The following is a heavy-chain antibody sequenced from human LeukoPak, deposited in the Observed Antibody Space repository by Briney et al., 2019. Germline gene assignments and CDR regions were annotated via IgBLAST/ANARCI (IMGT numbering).Heavy chain of an antibody. D-gene: IGHD6-13*01. Sequence: ASVKVSCKASRYIFTSYYIHWVRQAPGQGLEWMGWINPNNGGTKYAQRFRGRVTMTSGTSISTAYMELSRLRSDDTAIYYCARDRGSSWFADYWGQGSLVTVSS. V-gene: IGHV1-2*02. CDR3: ARDRGSSWFADY. CDR1: RYIFTSYY. J-gene: IGHJ4*02. CDR2: INPNNGGT.